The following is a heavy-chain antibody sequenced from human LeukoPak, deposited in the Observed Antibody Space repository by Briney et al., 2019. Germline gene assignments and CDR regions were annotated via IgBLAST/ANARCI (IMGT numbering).Heavy chain of an antibody. V-gene: IGHV4-34*01. J-gene: IGHJ5*02. CDR3: ARGSSTNFNWFDP. Sequence: PSETLSLTCAVYGGSFSGYYWSWIRQPPGKGLEWIGEINHSGSTNYNPSLKSRVTISVDTSKNQFSLKLSSVTAADTAVYYCARGSSTNFNWFDPWGQGTLVTVSS. D-gene: IGHD2-2*01. CDR2: INHSGST. CDR1: GGSFSGYY.